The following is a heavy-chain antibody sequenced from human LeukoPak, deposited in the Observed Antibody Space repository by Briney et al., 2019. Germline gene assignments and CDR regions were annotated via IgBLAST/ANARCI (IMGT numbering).Heavy chain of an antibody. V-gene: IGHV4-34*01. Sequence: SETLSLTCAVYSGSFSGYYWSWIRQPPGKGLEWIGEINHSGSTNYNPSLKSRVTISVDTSKNQFSLKLSSVTAADTAVYYCARGHYYGSGSYYKQKNDYWGQGTLVTVSS. CDR3: ARGHYYGSGSYYKQKNDY. J-gene: IGHJ4*02. CDR1: SGSFSGYY. D-gene: IGHD3-10*01. CDR2: INHSGST.